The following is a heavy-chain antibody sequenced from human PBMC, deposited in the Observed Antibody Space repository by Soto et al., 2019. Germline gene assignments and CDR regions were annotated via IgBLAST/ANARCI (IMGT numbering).Heavy chain of an antibody. V-gene: IGHV5-51*01. CDR3: ARGGVSPRAFDY. D-gene: IGHD3-3*01. CDR2: IYPSDSDT. Sequence: PGNALKISCKGSGYNFAGYWIAWVRQMPGKGLELMGIIYPSDSDTRYRPSFQGQVTISADKSISSAYLQWSSLRASDTAMYYCARGGVSPRAFDYLGKGTSVDVSS. CDR1: GYNFAGYW. J-gene: IGHJ4*02.